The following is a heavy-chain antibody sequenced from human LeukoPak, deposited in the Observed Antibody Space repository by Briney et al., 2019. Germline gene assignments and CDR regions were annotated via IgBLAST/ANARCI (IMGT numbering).Heavy chain of an antibody. CDR1: GFTFSSYE. V-gene: IGHV3-48*03. CDR3: AELGITMIGGV. D-gene: IGHD3-10*02. J-gene: IGHJ6*04. Sequence: PGGSLRLSCAASGFTFSSYEMNCVRQAPGKGLEWASYISSSGSTIYYADSVKGRFTISRDNAKNSLYLQMNSLRAEDTAVYYCAELGITMIGGVWGKGTTVTISS. CDR2: ISSSGSTI.